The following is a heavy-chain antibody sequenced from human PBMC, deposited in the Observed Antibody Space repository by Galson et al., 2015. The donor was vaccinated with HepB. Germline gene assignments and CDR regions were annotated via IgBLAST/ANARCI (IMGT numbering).Heavy chain of an antibody. D-gene: IGHD3-10*01. V-gene: IGHV3-23*01. CDR3: TRHSPDYYGSGSVGIYGMDV. CDR1: GFTFSRYA. CDR2: ITSNGGRT. Sequence: SLRLSCAASGFTFSRYAMTWVRQAPGKGLEWISSITSNGGRTFYTNSVKGRFTISRDNSRNTVVLQLSSLRPEDTAVYYCTRHSPDYYGSGSVGIYGMDVWGQGTTVTVSS. J-gene: IGHJ6*02.